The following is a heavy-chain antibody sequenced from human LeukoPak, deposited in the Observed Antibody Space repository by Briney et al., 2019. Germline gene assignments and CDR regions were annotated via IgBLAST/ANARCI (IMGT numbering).Heavy chain of an antibody. V-gene: IGHV3-33*06. CDR2: IWYDGSNK. D-gene: IGHD1-26*01. CDR3: AKDGVGGTHADY. Sequence: GGSLRLSCAASGFTFSSYAMSWVRQAPGKGLEWVAVIWYDGSNKFYADSVKGRFTISRDNSKNTLFLQMNSLRAEDTAVYYCAKDGVGGTHADYWGQGTLVTVSS. J-gene: IGHJ4*02. CDR1: GFTFSSYA.